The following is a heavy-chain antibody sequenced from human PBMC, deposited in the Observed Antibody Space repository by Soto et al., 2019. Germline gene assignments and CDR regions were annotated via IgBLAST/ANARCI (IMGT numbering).Heavy chain of an antibody. J-gene: IGHJ3*02. CDR2: IYYSGST. CDR3: ARVTLRDAFDI. CDR1: GGSISSYY. V-gene: IGHV4-59*01. D-gene: IGHD4-17*01. Sequence: PSETLSLTCTVSGGSISSYYWSLLRQPPGKGLEWIGYIYYSGSTNYNPSLKSRVTISVDTSKNQFSLKLSSVTAADTAVYYCARVTLRDAFDIWGQGTMVTVSS.